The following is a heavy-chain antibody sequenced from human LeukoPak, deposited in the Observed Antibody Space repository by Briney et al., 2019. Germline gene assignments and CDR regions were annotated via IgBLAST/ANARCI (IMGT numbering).Heavy chain of an antibody. CDR2: ISAQHGQT. CDR3: ARASFWESPINWFAP. J-gene: IGHJ5*02. CDR1: GYSENFYG. Sequence: ASVKVSCKTSGYSENFYGITWVRQVAGQGLEWMGWISAQHGQTEYAPNSQDRVTMTTDTYTNTAYMELSRLTSDDTAVYYCARASFWESPINWFAPWGQGTLVTVSS. V-gene: IGHV1-18*01. D-gene: IGHD3-16*01.